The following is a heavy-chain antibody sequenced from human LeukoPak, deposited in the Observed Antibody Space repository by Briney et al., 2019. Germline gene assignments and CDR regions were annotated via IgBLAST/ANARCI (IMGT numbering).Heavy chain of an antibody. D-gene: IGHD1-26*01. CDR3: ARGEQLNYFAY. CDR2: ISTSGTTE. V-gene: IGHV3-48*03. CDR1: GFTFSSYE. Sequence: GGSLRLSCAASGFTFSSYEMSWVRQAPGKGLEWVSYISTSGTTEKYAESVKGRFTISRDNAKNSLYLQMYSLRAEDTAVYYCARGEQLNYFAYWGQGALVAVSS. J-gene: IGHJ4*02.